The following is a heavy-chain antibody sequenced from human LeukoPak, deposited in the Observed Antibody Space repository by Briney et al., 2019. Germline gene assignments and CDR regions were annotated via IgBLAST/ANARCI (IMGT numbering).Heavy chain of an antibody. D-gene: IGHD3-22*01. CDR3: AKRGVVIRVILVGFHKEAYYFDS. CDR2: ISDSGGRT. J-gene: IGHJ4*02. V-gene: IGHV3-23*01. CDR1: GITLSNYG. Sequence: GGSLRLSCVVSGITLSNYGMSWVRQAPGKGLEWVAGISDSGGRTNHADSVKGRFTISRDSPKNTLYLQMNSLRAEDTAVYFCAKRGVVIRVILVGFHKEAYYFDSWGQGALVTVSS.